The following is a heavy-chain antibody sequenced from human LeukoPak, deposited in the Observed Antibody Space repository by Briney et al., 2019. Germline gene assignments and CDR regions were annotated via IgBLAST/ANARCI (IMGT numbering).Heavy chain of an antibody. V-gene: IGHV3-30*18. CDR2: ISYDGSNK. CDR3: AKDLGGVARNWFDP. CDR1: GFTFSSYA. J-gene: IGHJ5*02. D-gene: IGHD3-3*01. Sequence: GGSLRLSCAASGFTFSSYAMSWVRQAPGKGLEWVAVISYDGSNKYYADSVKGRFTISRDNSKNTLYLQMNSLRAEDTAVYYCAKDLGGVARNWFDPGAREPWSPSPQ.